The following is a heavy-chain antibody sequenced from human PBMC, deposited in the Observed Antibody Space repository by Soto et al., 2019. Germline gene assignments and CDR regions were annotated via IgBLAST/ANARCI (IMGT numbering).Heavy chain of an antibody. Sequence: EVQLLESGGGLVQPGGSLRLSCAASGFTFSSYAMSWVRQAPGKGLEWVSAISGSGGSTYYADSVKGRFTISRDNSKNPLYLQMNSLRAEDTAVYYCAKEELVVGYCSSTSCYPLRWFDPWGQGTLVTVSS. V-gene: IGHV3-23*01. CDR1: GFTFSSYA. D-gene: IGHD2-2*03. CDR3: AKEELVVGYCSSTSCYPLRWFDP. J-gene: IGHJ5*02. CDR2: ISGSGGST.